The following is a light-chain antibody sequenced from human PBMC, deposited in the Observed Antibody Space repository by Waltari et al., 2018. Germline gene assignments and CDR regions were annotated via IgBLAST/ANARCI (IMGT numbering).Light chain of an antibody. Sequence: EIVLTQSPGTLSLSPGERATLSCRARQSFNSNSLAWYQQKPGQAPRLLIYSTSRRATGIPDRFSGSESGTIFTLTISRLEPEDFAVYFCQQYDSSPPGYTFGQGTKLEIK. CDR3: QQYDSSPPGYT. CDR1: QSFNSNS. V-gene: IGKV3-20*01. J-gene: IGKJ2*01. CDR2: STS.